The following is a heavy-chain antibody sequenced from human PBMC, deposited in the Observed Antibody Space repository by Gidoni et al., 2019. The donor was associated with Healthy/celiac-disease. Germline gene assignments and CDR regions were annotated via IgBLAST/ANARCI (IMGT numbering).Heavy chain of an antibody. V-gene: IGHV4-34*01. CDR2: INHSGST. CDR3: ARGRRAIYYYYYGMDV. Sequence: QVQLHQSGARLLKPSSTLSLTCAVYGGSFSGYYWRWIRQPPGKGLEWIGEINHSGSTNYNPSLKSRVTISVDTSKNQFALKLSSVTAADTAVYYCARGRRAIYYYYYGMDVWGQGTTVTVSS. CDR1: GGSFSGYY. J-gene: IGHJ6*02.